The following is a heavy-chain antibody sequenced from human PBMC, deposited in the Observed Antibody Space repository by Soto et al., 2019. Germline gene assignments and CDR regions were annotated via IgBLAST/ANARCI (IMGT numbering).Heavy chain of an antibody. Sequence: PSETLSLTCTVSGGSISSYYWSWIRQPPGKGLEWIGYIYYSGSTNYNPSLKSRVTISVDTSKNQFSLKLSSVTAADTAVYYCATQQHTAMVEGWFDPWGQGTLVTVSS. CDR3: ATQQHTAMVEGWFDP. J-gene: IGHJ5*02. V-gene: IGHV4-59*01. D-gene: IGHD5-18*01. CDR2: IYYSGST. CDR1: GGSISSYY.